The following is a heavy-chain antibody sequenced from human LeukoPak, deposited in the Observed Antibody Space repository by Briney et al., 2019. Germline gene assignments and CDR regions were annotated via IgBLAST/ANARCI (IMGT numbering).Heavy chain of an antibody. CDR3: ATLVAATPRNYYYGMDV. D-gene: IGHD2-15*01. CDR1: GGSISSYY. V-gene: IGHV4-59*01. J-gene: IGHJ6*02. Sequence: SETLPLTCTVSGGSISSYYWSWIRQPPGKGLEWIGYIYYSGSTNYNPSLKSRVTITVDTSKNQFSLKLSSVTAADTAVYYCATLVAATPRNYYYGMDVWGQGTTVTVSS. CDR2: IYYSGST.